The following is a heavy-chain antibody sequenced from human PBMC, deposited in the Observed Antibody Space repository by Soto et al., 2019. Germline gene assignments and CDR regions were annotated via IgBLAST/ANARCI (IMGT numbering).Heavy chain of an antibody. CDR1: GYTFTSYD. CDR3: ASETSAAGTGWFDP. Sequence: QVQLVQSGAEVKKPGASVKVSCKASGYTFTSYDINWVRQATGQGLEWMGWMNPNSGNTGYAQKFQGRVTMTRNTSISTAYMALSSLRSEDTAVYYCASETSAAGTGWFDPWGQGTLVTVSS. CDR2: MNPNSGNT. J-gene: IGHJ5*02. D-gene: IGHD6-13*01. V-gene: IGHV1-8*01.